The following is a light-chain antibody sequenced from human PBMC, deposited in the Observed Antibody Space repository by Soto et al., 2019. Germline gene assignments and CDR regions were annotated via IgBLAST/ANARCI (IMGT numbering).Light chain of an antibody. CDR3: AAWDDSLYV. V-gene: IGLV1-44*01. J-gene: IGLJ1*01. CDR2: YND. CDR1: SSNIGSNA. Sequence: QSVLTQPPSASGTPGQRVTISCSGSSSNIGSNAVNWYQQLPGTAPKLLIYYNDQRPSGVPDRFSGSKSGTSASLAISGLQSEDEADYYCAAWDDSLYVFGPGTKVTVL.